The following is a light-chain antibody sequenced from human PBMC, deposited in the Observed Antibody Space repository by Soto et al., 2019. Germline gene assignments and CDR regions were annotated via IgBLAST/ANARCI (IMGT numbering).Light chain of an antibody. CDR1: RNVDNN. CDR2: GSS. V-gene: IGKV1-39*01. J-gene: IGKJ1*01. CDR3: QQSYSSPWT. Sequence: DIRMTQSPSSLSASVGDRVTITCRASRNVDNNVNWYQQKPGKAPNLLIYGSSTLYGGVPSRFSGSGSGTAFTLTVSSLHLEDFAVYFCQQSYSSPWTFGLGTKVDIK.